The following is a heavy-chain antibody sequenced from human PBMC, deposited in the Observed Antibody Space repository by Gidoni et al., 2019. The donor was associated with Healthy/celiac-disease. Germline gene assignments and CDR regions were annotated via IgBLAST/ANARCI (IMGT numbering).Heavy chain of an antibody. CDR2: ISGSVGST. CDR1: GFPFSSYA. CDR3: AKDLKFGGVIAYYYYYGMDV. D-gene: IGHD3-16*02. V-gene: IGHV3-23*04. Sequence: EVLLVESGGGLVRPGGSLRIDCSASGFPFSSYAMICVRQATGTGMEWVSSISGSVGSTYYADSVKGRFTISRDNSKNTLYLQMNSLRAEDTAVYYCAKDLKFGGVIAYYYYYGMDVWGQGTTVTVSS. J-gene: IGHJ6*02.